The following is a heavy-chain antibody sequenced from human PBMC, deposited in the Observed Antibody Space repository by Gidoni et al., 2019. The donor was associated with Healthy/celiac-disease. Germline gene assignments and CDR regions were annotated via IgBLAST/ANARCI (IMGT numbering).Heavy chain of an antibody. CDR2: ISYDGSNK. D-gene: IGHD6-13*01. CDR1: GSTFISYA. Sequence: QVLLVESGGGVVQPGRSLRLSCAASGSTFISYAMHWVRHAQGKGLVWVAVISYDGSNKYYADSVKGRFTISRDNSKNTLYLQMNSLRAEDTAVYYCARDAGQQLVVYYFDYWGQGTLVTVSS. J-gene: IGHJ4*02. V-gene: IGHV3-30*04. CDR3: ARDAGQQLVVYYFDY.